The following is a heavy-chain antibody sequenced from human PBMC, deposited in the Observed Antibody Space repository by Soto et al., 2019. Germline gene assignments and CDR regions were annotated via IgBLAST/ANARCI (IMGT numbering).Heavy chain of an antibody. CDR2: IYPGGDT. Sequence: EVQLVEAGGTLVQPGGSLRLSCVASGFTFSSNSMSWVRQAPWKGLEWVSLIYPGGDTHYADSVRGRFTICRDDSKSTSYLHMDSLRVEDTAVYYCAKEVAQIDYWGQGTLVTVSS. CDR1: GFTFSSNS. D-gene: IGHD5-12*01. J-gene: IGHJ4*02. CDR3: AKEVAQIDY. V-gene: IGHV3-66*01.